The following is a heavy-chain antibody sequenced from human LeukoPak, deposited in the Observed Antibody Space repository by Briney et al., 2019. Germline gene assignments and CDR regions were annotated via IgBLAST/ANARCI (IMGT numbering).Heavy chain of an antibody. D-gene: IGHD6-6*01. J-gene: IGHJ4*02. Sequence: GRSLRLSCAASGFDFSSYWMHWVRQAPGKGLVWVSRINTDGSSTTYADSVKGRFTISRDNAKNTLYLQMISLRAEDTAVYYCTRAHQFSSSLETDYWGQGTLVTVSS. V-gene: IGHV3-74*01. CDR1: GFDFSSYW. CDR2: INTDGSST. CDR3: TRAHQFSSSLETDY.